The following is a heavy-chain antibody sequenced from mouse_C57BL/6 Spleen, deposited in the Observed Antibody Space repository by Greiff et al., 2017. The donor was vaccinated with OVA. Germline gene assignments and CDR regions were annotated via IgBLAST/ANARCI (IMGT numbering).Heavy chain of an antibody. CDR2: IYWDDDK. J-gene: IGHJ4*01. CDR1: GFSLSTSGMG. V-gene: IGHV8-12*01. D-gene: IGHD1-1*01. Sequence: QVTLKECGPGILQSSQTLSLTCSFSGFSLSTSGMGVSWIRQPSGKGLEWLAHIYWDDDKRYNPSLKSRLTISKDTSRNQVFLKSTSVDTADTATYYCARFYYYGSSYAMDYWGQGTSVTVSS. CDR3: ARFYYYGSSYAMDY.